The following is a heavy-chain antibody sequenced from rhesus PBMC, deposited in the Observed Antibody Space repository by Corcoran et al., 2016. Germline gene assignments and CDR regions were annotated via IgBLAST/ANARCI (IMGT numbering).Heavy chain of an antibody. CDR3: ATDVIAAAGRGYFDI. CDR1: GYTFTDYY. J-gene: IGHJ2*01. CDR2: VDPEDGEE. D-gene: IGHD6-31*01. Sequence: KISCKASGYTFTDYYLHWLRQAPGKGLEWMGRVDPEDGEEDNAQKFQDRVTITADTSTDTAYMELSSLRSEDTAMYYCATDVIAAAGRGYFDIWGPGTPSTISS. V-gene: IGHV1-111*02.